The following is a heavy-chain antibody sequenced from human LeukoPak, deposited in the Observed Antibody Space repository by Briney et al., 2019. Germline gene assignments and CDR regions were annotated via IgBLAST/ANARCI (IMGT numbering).Heavy chain of an antibody. J-gene: IGHJ4*02. CDR3: ARDSHSGSYYSN. CDR1: GFTFSDHY. D-gene: IGHD1-26*01. Sequence: PGGSLRLSCAASGFTFSDHYMDWVRQAPGKGLEWVGRTRNKANSYTTEYAASVKGRFTISRDDSKNSLYLQMNSLKTEDTAVYYCARDSHSGSYYSNWGQGTLVTVSS. V-gene: IGHV3-72*01. CDR2: TRNKANSYTT.